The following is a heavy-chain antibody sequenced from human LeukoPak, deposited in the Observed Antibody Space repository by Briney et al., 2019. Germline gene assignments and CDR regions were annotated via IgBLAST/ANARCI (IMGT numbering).Heavy chain of an antibody. Sequence: PGGSLRLSCAASGFTFSNYGMHWVRQAPGKGPEWVAVIWYDGSYKSYGDSVKGRFTISRDNSKNTLFLQTNSLRADDTAVYYCARDTLIAAPKTGTVTRIGWFDTWGQGTLVTVSS. D-gene: IGHD6-13*01. CDR3: ARDTLIAAPKTGTVTRIGWFDT. V-gene: IGHV3-33*01. CDR2: IWYDGSYK. CDR1: GFTFSNYG. J-gene: IGHJ5*02.